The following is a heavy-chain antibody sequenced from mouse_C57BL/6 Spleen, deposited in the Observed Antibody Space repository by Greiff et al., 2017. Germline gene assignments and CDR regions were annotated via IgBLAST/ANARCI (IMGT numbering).Heavy chain of an antibody. V-gene: IGHV5-17*01. Sequence: EVHLVESGGGLVKPGGSLKLSCAASGFTFSDYGMHWVRQAPEKGLEWVAYISSGSSTIYYADTVKGRFTISRDNAKNTLFLQMTSLRSEDTAMYYCANDYDGGAFDYWGQGTTLTVSS. CDR1: GFTFSDYG. CDR2: ISSGSSTI. J-gene: IGHJ2*01. CDR3: ANDYDGGAFDY. D-gene: IGHD2-4*01.